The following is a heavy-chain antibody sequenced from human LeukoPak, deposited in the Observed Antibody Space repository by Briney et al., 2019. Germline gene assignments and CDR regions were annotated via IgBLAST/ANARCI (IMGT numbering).Heavy chain of an antibody. CDR1: GFTFSSYW. D-gene: IGHD2-21*01. CDR3: ARENPLVIAIPNYFDY. J-gene: IGHJ4*02. V-gene: IGHV3-7*01. Sequence: GGSLRLSCAASGFTFSSYWMSWVRQAPGKGLEWVANIKQDGSEKYYVDSVKGRFTISRDNAKNSLYLQMNSLRAEDTAVYYCARENPLVIAIPNYFDYWGQGTLVTVSS. CDR2: IKQDGSEK.